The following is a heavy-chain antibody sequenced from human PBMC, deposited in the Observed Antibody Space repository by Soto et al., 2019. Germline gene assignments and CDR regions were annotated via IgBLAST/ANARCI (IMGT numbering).Heavy chain of an antibody. D-gene: IGHD3-22*01. CDR1: GYTFANYW. Sequence: GESLKISCESSGYTFANYWIGWVRQVPGKGLEWMGIIYPLNSDTRHSPSFQGQVTLSADKSISTAYLQWSSLKASDTAMYYCARRDNSGFPDYWGQGTLVTVSS. V-gene: IGHV5-51*01. CDR2: IYPLNSDT. CDR3: ARRDNSGFPDY. J-gene: IGHJ4*02.